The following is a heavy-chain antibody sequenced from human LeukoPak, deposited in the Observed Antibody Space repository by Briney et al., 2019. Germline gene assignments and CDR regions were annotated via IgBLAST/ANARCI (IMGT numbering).Heavy chain of an antibody. Sequence: PSETLSLTCTVSGDSVTNDFFRGWVRQPPGKELEWIGSFCLGRDTYYRPSLKSRVTISVDTSKNQFSLNLNSVTAADTAVYYCARWASISREPGGFFDHWGQGTLVTVSS. D-gene: IGHD1-14*01. CDR1: GDSVTNDFF. CDR2: FCLGRDT. J-gene: IGHJ4*02. CDR3: ARWASISREPGGFFDH. V-gene: IGHV4-38-2*02.